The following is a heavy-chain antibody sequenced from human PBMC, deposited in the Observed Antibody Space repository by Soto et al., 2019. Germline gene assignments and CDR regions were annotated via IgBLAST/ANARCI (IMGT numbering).Heavy chain of an antibody. Sequence: GGSLRLSCAASGFTFDDYAMHWVRQAPGKGLEWVSGISWNSGSIGYADSVKGRFTISRDNAKNSLYLQMNSLRAEDTALYYCAKVGIAAAGTGEYFDYWGQGTLVTVSS. CDR2: ISWNSGSI. V-gene: IGHV3-9*01. CDR3: AKVGIAAAGTGEYFDY. J-gene: IGHJ4*02. D-gene: IGHD6-13*01. CDR1: GFTFDDYA.